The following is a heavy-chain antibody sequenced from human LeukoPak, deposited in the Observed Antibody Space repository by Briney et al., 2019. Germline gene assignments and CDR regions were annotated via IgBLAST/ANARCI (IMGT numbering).Heavy chain of an antibody. CDR3: ARDRTRILGAPRGWFDP. CDR2: IFYSGSASYGGTT. V-gene: IGHV4-39*07. CDR1: GGSISNSSYY. J-gene: IGHJ5*02. D-gene: IGHD1-26*01. Sequence: SETLSLTCTVSGGSISNSSYYWAWIRRPPGKGLEWIGSIFYSGSASYGGTTYYNPSLKSRVTISEDTSKNQFSLSLSSVTAADTAVYYCARDRTRILGAPRGWFDPWGQGTLVTVSS.